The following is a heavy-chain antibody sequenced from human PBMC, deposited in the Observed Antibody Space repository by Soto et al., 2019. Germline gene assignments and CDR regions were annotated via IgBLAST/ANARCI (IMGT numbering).Heavy chain of an antibody. CDR3: AKEGY. CDR1: GFTFSSHW. V-gene: IGHV3-7*01. CDR2: INHDGSEK. J-gene: IGHJ4*02. Sequence: EVQLVESGGGLVQPGGSLRLSCAASGFTFSSHWMSWVRQAPGKGLEWVANINHDGSEKYYVDSMRGRVTISRDNAKNSLYLHMNSLTAEDTAVYYCAKEGYWSQGTLVTVSS.